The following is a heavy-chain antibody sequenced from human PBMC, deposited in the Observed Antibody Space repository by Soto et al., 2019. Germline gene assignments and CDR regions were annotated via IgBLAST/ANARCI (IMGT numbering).Heavy chain of an antibody. Sequence: LSLTCSVSGGTISGYYWTWIRQPAGKGLEWIGRIYSSGNTKYNPSLQSRVTMSLDTSNNQYSLRLTSVTAADTAVYYCARGQRFSDWFDPWGQGTLVTVSS. CDR3: ARGQRFSDWFDP. D-gene: IGHD3-3*01. J-gene: IGHJ5*02. CDR1: GGTISGYY. CDR2: IYSSGNT. V-gene: IGHV4-4*07.